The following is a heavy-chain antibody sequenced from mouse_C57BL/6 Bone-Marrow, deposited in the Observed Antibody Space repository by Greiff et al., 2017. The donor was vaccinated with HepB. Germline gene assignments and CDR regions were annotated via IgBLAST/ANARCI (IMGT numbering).Heavy chain of an antibody. J-gene: IGHJ4*01. Sequence: EVQVVESGEGLVKPGGSLKLSCAASGFTFSSYAMSWVRQTPEKRLEWVAYISSGGDYIYYADTVKGRFTISRDNARNTLYLQMSSLKSEDTAMYYCTSPYYYGSSYNAMDYWGQGTSVTVSS. V-gene: IGHV5-9-1*02. CDR2: ISSGGDYI. D-gene: IGHD1-1*01. CDR3: TSPYYYGSSYNAMDY. CDR1: GFTFSSYA.